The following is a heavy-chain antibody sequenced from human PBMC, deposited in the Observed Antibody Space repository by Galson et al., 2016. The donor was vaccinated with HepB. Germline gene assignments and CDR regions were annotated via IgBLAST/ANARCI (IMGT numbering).Heavy chain of an antibody. Sequence: TLSLTCDVSGGSISSGGYCWSWIRQLPGNGLEWIGYIYYSRTTYYNPSLRSRLSISADTSKNQFSLELSSVTAAYTAVYFCARLTSTGTFDAFDVWGQGTMVTVSS. CDR1: GGSISSGGYC. CDR3: ARLTSTGTFDAFDV. V-gene: IGHV4-31*11. J-gene: IGHJ3*01. CDR2: IYYSRTT. D-gene: IGHD1-1*01.